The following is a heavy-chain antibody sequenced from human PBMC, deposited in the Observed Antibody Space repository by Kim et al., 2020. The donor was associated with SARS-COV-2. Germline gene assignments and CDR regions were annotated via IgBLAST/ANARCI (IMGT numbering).Heavy chain of an antibody. J-gene: IGHJ5*02. V-gene: IGHV1-3*01. CDR3: AREGSGSYNWLDP. Sequence: YTQTCQGRVTITRQTSAATAYMELSSLTSKDTAVYYCAREGSGSYNWLDPWGQGTLVTVSS. D-gene: IGHD3-10*01.